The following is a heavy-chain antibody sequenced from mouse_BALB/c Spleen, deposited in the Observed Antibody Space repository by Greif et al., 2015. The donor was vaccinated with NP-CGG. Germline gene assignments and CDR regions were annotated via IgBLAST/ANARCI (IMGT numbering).Heavy chain of an antibody. V-gene: IGHV1-54*01. CDR3: ARGYRYDFYAMDY. CDR1: GYAFTNYL. J-gene: IGHJ4*01. CDR2: INPGSGGT. Sequence: QVQLKQSGAELVRPGTSVKVSCKASGYAFTNYLIEWVKQRPGQGLEWIGVINPGSGGTSYNEKFKGKATLTADKSSSTAYMQLSSLTSDDSAVYFCARGYRYDFYAMDYWGQGTSVTVSS. D-gene: IGHD2-14*01.